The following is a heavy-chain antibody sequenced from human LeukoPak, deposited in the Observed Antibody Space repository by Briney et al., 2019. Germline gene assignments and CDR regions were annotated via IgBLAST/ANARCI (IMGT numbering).Heavy chain of an antibody. Sequence: ASVKVSCKASGGTFSSYAISWVRQAPGQGLEWMGGIIPIFGTANYAQKFQGRVTITADKSTSTAYMELSSLRSEDTAVYCCARGPAAMGNPTDWFDPWGQGTLVTVSS. J-gene: IGHJ5*02. V-gene: IGHV1-69*06. D-gene: IGHD2-2*01. CDR2: IIPIFGTA. CDR3: ARGPAAMGNPTDWFDP. CDR1: GGTFSSYA.